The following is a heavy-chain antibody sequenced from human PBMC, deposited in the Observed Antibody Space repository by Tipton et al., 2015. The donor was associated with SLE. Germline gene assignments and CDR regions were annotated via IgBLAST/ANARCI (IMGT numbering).Heavy chain of an antibody. Sequence: GSLRLSCAASGFTFSSYSMNWVRQAPGKGLEWVSSISSSSSYIYYADSVKGRFTISRDNAKNSLYLQMNSLRAEDTAVYYCARDHDFGVYAFDIWGQGTMLPVSS. V-gene: IGHV3-21*03. J-gene: IGHJ3*02. D-gene: IGHD4-17*01. CDR2: ISSSSSYI. CDR1: GFTFSSYS. CDR3: ARDHDFGVYAFDI.